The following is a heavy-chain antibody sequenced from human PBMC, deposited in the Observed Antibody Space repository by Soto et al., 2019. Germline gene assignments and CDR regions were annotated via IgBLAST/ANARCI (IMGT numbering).Heavy chain of an antibody. V-gene: IGHV3-66*01. CDR2: SYSGGST. CDR3: ARCQHSSSLPVFDY. CDR1: GFTVSSNY. Sequence: PGGSLRLSCAASGFTVSSNYMSWVRQAPGKGQEWVSVSYSGGSTYYADSVKGRFTISRDNSKNTLYLQMNSLRAEDTAVYYCARCQHSSSLPVFDYWGQGTLVTVSS. D-gene: IGHD6-13*01. J-gene: IGHJ4*02.